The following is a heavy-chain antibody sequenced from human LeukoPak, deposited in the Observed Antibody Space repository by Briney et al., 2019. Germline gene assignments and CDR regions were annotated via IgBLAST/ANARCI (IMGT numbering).Heavy chain of an antibody. D-gene: IGHD4/OR15-4a*01. Sequence: SETLSHTCAVSGYSISSDNWWGWIRQPPGKGLEWIGYIHYSGITYYSPSLKSRVTSSVDTSKNQFSLRLSSVTAVDTAVYYCARKPNAVYWFDPWGQGTLVTVSS. CDR2: IHYSGIT. J-gene: IGHJ5*02. CDR1: GYSISSDNW. CDR3: ARKPNAVYWFDP. V-gene: IGHV4-28*01.